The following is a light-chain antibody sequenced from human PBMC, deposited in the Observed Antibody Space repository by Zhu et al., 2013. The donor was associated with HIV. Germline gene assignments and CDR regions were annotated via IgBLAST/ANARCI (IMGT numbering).Light chain of an antibody. Sequence: EIVLTQSPGTLSLSPGERATLSCRASQSVSSTYLAWYQQKPGQAPRLLIYGASSRATGIPDRFSGSGSGTDFTLTISRLEPEDFAVYYCQQSGSSPFTFGPGTKVDLK. CDR3: QQSGSSPFT. CDR1: QSVSSTY. V-gene: IGKV3-20*01. CDR2: GAS. J-gene: IGKJ3*01.